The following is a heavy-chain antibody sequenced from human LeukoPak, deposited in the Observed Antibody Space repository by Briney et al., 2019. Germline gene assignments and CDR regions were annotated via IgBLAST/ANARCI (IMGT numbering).Heavy chain of an antibody. D-gene: IGHD5-24*01. CDR2: IKSKTDGGTT. V-gene: IGHV3-15*01. Sequence: GGSLRLSCAASGFTFSNAWMSCVRQAPGKGLEWVGRIKSKTDGGTTDYAAPVKGRFTISREDSKNTLYLQMSSLKTEDTAVYYCSKGMATIDYWGQGTLVTVSS. CDR1: GFTFSNAW. J-gene: IGHJ4*02. CDR3: SKGMATIDY.